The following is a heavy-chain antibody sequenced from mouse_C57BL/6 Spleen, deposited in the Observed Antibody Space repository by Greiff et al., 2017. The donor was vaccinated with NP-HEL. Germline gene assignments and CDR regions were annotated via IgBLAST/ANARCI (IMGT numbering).Heavy chain of an antibody. V-gene: IGHV5-6*01. CDR2: ISSGGSYT. CDR3: ARLYDYDRNYFDY. J-gene: IGHJ2*01. Sequence: EVKLMESGGDLVKPGGSLKLSCAASGFTFSSYGMSWVRQTPDKRLEWVATISSGGSYTYYPDSVKGRFTISRDNAKNTLYLQMSSLKSEDTAMYYCARLYDYDRNYFDYWGQGTTLTVSS. CDR1: GFTFSSYG. D-gene: IGHD2-4*01.